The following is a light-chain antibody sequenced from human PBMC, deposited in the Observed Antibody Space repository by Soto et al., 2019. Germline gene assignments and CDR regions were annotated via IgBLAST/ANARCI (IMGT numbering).Light chain of an antibody. CDR3: QQYTNWPPLT. Sequence: EIVMTQSPATLSVSPGETATLSCSASQSVTYNLAWYQQKPGQGPRLLIYGAFTRATGIPARFSGSGSGTVFTLTISSLQSEDFAVYYCQQYTNWPPLTLGGGTKVEIK. V-gene: IGKV3-15*01. J-gene: IGKJ4*01. CDR1: QSVTYN. CDR2: GAF.